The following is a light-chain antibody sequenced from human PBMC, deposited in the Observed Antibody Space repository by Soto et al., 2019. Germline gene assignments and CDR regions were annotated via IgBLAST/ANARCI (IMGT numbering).Light chain of an antibody. CDR1: QSVGSN. Sequence: EIVMTQSPATLSVSPGERATLSCRASQSVGSNLAWYQQRPGQAPRLLIYGASTRVTGIPARFSGSGSGTEFTLTISSLQSEDFAVYYCQQYNNRPPWTFGQGTKVDIK. CDR2: GAS. CDR3: QQYNNRPPWT. V-gene: IGKV3-15*01. J-gene: IGKJ1*01.